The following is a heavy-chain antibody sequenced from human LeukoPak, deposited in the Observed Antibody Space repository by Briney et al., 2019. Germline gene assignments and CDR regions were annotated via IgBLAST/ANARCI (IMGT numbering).Heavy chain of an antibody. Sequence: GGSLRLSCAAAGFTFSNFWMSWVRQAPGKGLEWVASIKQDGSERYYVDSVKGRFTTSRDNAKNSLYLQMNSLRAEDTAVYYCARDYGASFDYWGQGTLVTVSS. CDR2: IKQDGSER. D-gene: IGHD4-17*01. CDR1: GFTFSNFW. J-gene: IGHJ4*02. V-gene: IGHV3-7*01. CDR3: ARDYGASFDY.